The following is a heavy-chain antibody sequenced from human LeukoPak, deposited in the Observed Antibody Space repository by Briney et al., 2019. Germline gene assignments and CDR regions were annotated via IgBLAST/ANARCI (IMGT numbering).Heavy chain of an antibody. Sequence: GGSLRLSCAASGFTFSGHAMSWVRQAPGKGLERVSGISWNSGSIGYADSVKGRFTISRDNAKNSLYLQMNSLRAEDTALYYCAKTANKDYYYYYMDVWGKGTTVTVSS. J-gene: IGHJ6*03. CDR1: GFTFSGHA. V-gene: IGHV3-9*01. CDR2: ISWNSGSI. CDR3: AKTANKDYYYYYMDV.